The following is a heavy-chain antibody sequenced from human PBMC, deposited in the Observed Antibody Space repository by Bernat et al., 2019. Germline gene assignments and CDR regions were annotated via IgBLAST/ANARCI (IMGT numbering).Heavy chain of an antibody. V-gene: IGHV4-34*01. Sequence: QVQLQQWGAGLLKPSETLSLTCSVYGGSLSGHNWSWIRQTPGKGLEWIGEINHYGGTNYNPSLKSRGTISVDTSKNQFSLRLSSVTVAGTALYYCTRHAAGGYYSDFWGQGSLVTVSS. CDR3: TRHAAGGYYSDF. J-gene: IGHJ4*02. CDR2: INHYGGT. D-gene: IGHD6-25*01. CDR1: GGSLSGHN.